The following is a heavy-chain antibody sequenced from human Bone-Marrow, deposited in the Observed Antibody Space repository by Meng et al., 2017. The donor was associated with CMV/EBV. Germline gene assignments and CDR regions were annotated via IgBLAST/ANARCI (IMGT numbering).Heavy chain of an antibody. CDR1: GESFSGHY. V-gene: IGHV4-34*01. Sequence: SETLSLTCAVYGESFSGHYWSWVRQTPEKGLEWIGEINDSGSANHNPFLKSRVVVSADTSKNQFSLRLTPVTAADTAIYYCVRDKSSLGTPRRFFDSWGQGTLVTVSS. CDR3: VRDKSSLGTPRRFFDS. CDR2: INDSGSA. D-gene: IGHD1/OR15-1a*01. J-gene: IGHJ4*02.